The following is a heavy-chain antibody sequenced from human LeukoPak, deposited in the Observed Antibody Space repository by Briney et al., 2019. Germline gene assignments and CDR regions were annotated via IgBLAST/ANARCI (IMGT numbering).Heavy chain of an antibody. D-gene: IGHD6-13*01. CDR3: ARRVAAAAPYYFDY. V-gene: IGHV3-74*01. CDR2: INSDGSST. Sequence: GGSLRLSCAASGFTFSSYWMHWVRQAPGKGLVWVSRINSDGSSTNYADSVKGRFTISRDNAKNTLYLQMNSLRGEDTAVYYCARRVAAAAPYYFDYWGQGTLVTVSS. CDR1: GFTFSSYW. J-gene: IGHJ4*02.